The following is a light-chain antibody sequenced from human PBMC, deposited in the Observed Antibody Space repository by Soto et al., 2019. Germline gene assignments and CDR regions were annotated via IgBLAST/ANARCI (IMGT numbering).Light chain of an antibody. CDR2: EVS. Sequence: QSVLTQPASVTGSPGQSITISCTGTNNDVGAYYYVSWYQQYADTAPKLIIYEVSHRPSGISSRFSGSKSGDTASLTISGLQAEDEADYYCTSYTRSRTVLFGGGTQLTVL. J-gene: IGLJ7*01. CDR3: TSYTRSRTVL. CDR1: NNDVGAYYY. V-gene: IGLV2-14*01.